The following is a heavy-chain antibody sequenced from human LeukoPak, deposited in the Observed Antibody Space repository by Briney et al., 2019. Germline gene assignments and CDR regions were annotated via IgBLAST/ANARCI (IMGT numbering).Heavy chain of an antibody. Sequence: GGSLRLSCAASGFTFSSYAMSWVRQAPGKGLEWVSAISGSGGSTYYADSVKGRFTISRDNSKNTLYLQMNSQRAEDTAVYYCAKGGAAAGAVYFGYWGQGTLVTVSS. CDR1: GFTFSSYA. CDR2: ISGSGGST. D-gene: IGHD6-13*01. J-gene: IGHJ4*02. CDR3: AKGGAAAGAVYFGY. V-gene: IGHV3-23*01.